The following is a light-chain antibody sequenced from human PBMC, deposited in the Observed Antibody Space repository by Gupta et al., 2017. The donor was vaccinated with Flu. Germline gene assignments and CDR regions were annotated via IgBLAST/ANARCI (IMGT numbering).Light chain of an antibody. Sequence: GQTAKKAWGGSNVGLKSVPWYQQRPGQAPVLFLFDNRDRPSGIPVRFSGSNSGDAATLTISTVEAGDEADYYCHVWDSDTEHQVFGGGTKLTVL. V-gene: IGLV3-21*02. CDR1: NVGLKS. CDR3: HVWDSDTEHQV. CDR2: DNR. J-gene: IGLJ3*02.